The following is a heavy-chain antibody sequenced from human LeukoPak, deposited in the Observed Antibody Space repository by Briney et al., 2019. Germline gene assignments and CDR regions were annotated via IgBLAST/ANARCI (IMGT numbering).Heavy chain of an antibody. J-gene: IGHJ5*02. CDR3: ARDPGYDSSGYGWFDP. D-gene: IGHD3-22*01. V-gene: IGHV3-21*01. CDR2: ISSSSSYI. Sequence: GGSLRLSCAASGFTFSSYNINWVRQAPGKGLEWVSSISSSSSYIYYADSVKGRFTISRDNAKNSLYLQMNSLRAEDTAVYYCARDPGYDSSGYGWFDPWGQGTLVTVSS. CDR1: GFTFSSYN.